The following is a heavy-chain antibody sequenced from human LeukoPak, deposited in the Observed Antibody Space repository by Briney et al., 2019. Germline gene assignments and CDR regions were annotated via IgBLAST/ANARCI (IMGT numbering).Heavy chain of an antibody. Sequence: ASVKVSCKVSGYTLTELSMHRVRQAPGQGLEWMGWINPNSGGTNYAQKFQGRVTMTRDTSISTAYMELSRLRSDDTAVYYCARGYSSGFVAYWGQGTLVTVSS. CDR1: GYTLTELS. CDR2: INPNSGGT. J-gene: IGHJ4*02. D-gene: IGHD6-19*01. CDR3: ARGYSSGFVAY. V-gene: IGHV1-2*02.